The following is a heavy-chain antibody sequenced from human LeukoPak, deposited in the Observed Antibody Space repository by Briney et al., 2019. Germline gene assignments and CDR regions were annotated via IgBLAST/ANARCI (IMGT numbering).Heavy chain of an antibody. D-gene: IGHD6-13*01. V-gene: IGHV3-20*03. Sequence: PAGTLRLSSAASAFIFDDYGMSRVPPAQGNGLEWGSGLNWNGRITGYTDFVRGRFTISRDHAKNSLYLQMNSLRAEDAALYYCARVYLSQQLVPGLDYWGQGTLVTVSS. CDR2: LNWNGRIT. CDR1: AFIFDDYG. CDR3: ARVYLSQQLVPGLDY. J-gene: IGHJ4*02.